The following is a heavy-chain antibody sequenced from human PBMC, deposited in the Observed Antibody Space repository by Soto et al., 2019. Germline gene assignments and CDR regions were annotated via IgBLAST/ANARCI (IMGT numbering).Heavy chain of an antibody. CDR3: ARKPGRAFDI. J-gene: IGHJ3*02. CDR2: IYPSDSNT. Sequence: GESLKISCRVSGYSFTTYWIAWVRQMPGKGLEWMGIIYPSDSNTKYSPSFQGQVTISADKSISTAYLQWSSLKASDTAMYYCARKPGRAFDIWGQGTMVTVSS. CDR1: GYSFTTYW. V-gene: IGHV5-51*01.